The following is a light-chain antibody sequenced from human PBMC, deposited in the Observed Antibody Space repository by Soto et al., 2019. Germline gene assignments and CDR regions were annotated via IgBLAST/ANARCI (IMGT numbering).Light chain of an antibody. CDR2: GAS. CDR3: HQYASLLLT. Sequence: EIVLTQSPGSLSLSPGERATLSCRASQTVGRNYLAWYQQKPGQTPRLLIHGASNRATGIPDRISGSGSGTDFTLIISRLEPEDFAVYYCHQYASLLLTFGGGTKGEIK. CDR1: QTVGRNY. V-gene: IGKV3-20*01. J-gene: IGKJ4*01.